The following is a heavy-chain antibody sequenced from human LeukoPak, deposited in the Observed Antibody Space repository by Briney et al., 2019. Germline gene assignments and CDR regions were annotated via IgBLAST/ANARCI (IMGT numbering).Heavy chain of an antibody. Sequence: SETLSLTCAVCGVSISSDNWRTWVRQPPGKGLEWIGETHRSGDTKYNPSLRGRATISMDNSKNHLSLNLFSVTAADTAMYYCATRDQSRTYMAPPDYWGQGALVTVSS. CDR1: GVSISSDNW. D-gene: IGHD5-24*01. J-gene: IGHJ4*02. CDR2: THRSGDT. CDR3: ATRDQSRTYMAPPDY. V-gene: IGHV4/OR15-8*02.